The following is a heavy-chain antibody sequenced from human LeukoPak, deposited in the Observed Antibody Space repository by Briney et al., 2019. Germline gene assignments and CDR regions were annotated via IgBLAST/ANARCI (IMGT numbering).Heavy chain of an antibody. CDR3: ARDSHLYGAFDI. Sequence: GASVKVSCKASGGTFSSYAISWVRQAPGQGLEWMGGIIPILGTANYAQKFQGRVTITADESTSTAYMELSSLRSEDTAVYYCARDSHLYGAFDIWGQGTMVTVSS. D-gene: IGHD4-17*01. CDR2: IIPILGTA. CDR1: GGTFSSYA. J-gene: IGHJ3*02. V-gene: IGHV1-69*01.